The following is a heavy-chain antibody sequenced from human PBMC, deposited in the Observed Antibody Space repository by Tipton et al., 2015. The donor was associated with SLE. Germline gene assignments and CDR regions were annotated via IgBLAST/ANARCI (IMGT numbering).Heavy chain of an antibody. CDR2: IYTSGST. CDR1: GGSISSYY. J-gene: IGHJ3*02. V-gene: IGHV4-4*07. CDR3: AREGALPNAFDI. Sequence: LRLSCTVSGGSISSYYWSWIRQPAGKGLEWIGRIYTSGSTNYNPSLKSRVTMSVDTSKNQFSLKLSSVTAADTAVYYCAREGALPNAFDIWGQGTMVTVSS.